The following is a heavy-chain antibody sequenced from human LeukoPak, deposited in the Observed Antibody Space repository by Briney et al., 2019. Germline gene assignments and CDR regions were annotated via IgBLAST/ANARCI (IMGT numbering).Heavy chain of an antibody. CDR3: AKAYYYYDSSGYLFDY. Sequence: PGGSLRLSCAASGLIFSSYAMSWVRQAPGKGLEWVSAISGSGGSTYYADSVKGRFTISRDNSKNTLYLQMNSLRAEDTAVYYCAKAYYYYDSSGYLFDYWGQGTLVTVSS. V-gene: IGHV3-23*01. CDR1: GLIFSSYA. CDR2: ISGSGGST. J-gene: IGHJ4*02. D-gene: IGHD3-22*01.